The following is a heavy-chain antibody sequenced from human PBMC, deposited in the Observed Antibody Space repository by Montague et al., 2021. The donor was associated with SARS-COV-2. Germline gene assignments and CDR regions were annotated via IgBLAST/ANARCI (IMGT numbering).Heavy chain of an antibody. CDR2: ISSSGSTI. CDR3: ARDRCWLLSYYFDY. V-gene: IGHV3-48*03. J-gene: IGHJ4*02. CDR1: GFTFSSYA. D-gene: IGHD3-22*01. Sequence: SLRLSCAASGFTFSSYAMNWVRQAPGKGLEWVSYISSSGSTIYYADSVKGRFTISRDDSKNFLYLQMNSLRAEDTAVYYCARDRCWLLSYYFDYWGRGTLVTVSS.